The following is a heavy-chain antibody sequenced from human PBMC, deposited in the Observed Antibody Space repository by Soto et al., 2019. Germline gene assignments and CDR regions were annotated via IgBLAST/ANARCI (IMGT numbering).Heavy chain of an antibody. Sequence: GGSLRLSCAASGFTFSSYWMHWVRQAPGKGLVWVSRINSDGSSTSYADSVKGRFTISRDNAKNTLYLQMNSLRAEDTAVYYCARAREWLLSWYYFDYWGQGTLVTVSS. V-gene: IGHV3-74*01. CDR3: ARAREWLLSWYYFDY. CDR1: GFTFSSYW. J-gene: IGHJ4*02. D-gene: IGHD3-3*01. CDR2: INSDGSST.